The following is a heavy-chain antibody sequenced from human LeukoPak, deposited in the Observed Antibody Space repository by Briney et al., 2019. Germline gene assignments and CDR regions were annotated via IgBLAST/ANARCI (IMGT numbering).Heavy chain of an antibody. CDR2: MNPDSSDT. CDR1: GYTFSNYD. V-gene: IGHV1-8*01. J-gene: IGHJ4*02. Sequence: GASVKVSCKASGYTFSNYDINWVRQAPGQGLEGMGWMNPDSSDTGSARNFQGRLTITGNTSIVTSYLELSSLTSKDTALYSCTAGRDYWGQGTLVIVSS. CDR3: TAGRDY.